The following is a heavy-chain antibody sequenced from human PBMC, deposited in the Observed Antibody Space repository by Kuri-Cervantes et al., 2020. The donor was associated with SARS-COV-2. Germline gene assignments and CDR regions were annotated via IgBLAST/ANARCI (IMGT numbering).Heavy chain of an antibody. CDR1: GGTFSSYA. Sequence: SVKGPCKASGGTFSSYAISWVRQAPGQGLEWMGGIIPIFGTANYAQKFQGRVTITTDESTSTAYMELSSLRSEDTAVYYCASHPLSGSSDYYYYYYMDVWGKGTTVTVSS. CDR3: ASHPLSGSSDYYYYYYMDV. CDR2: IIPIFGTA. J-gene: IGHJ6*03. V-gene: IGHV1-69*05. D-gene: IGHD1-26*01.